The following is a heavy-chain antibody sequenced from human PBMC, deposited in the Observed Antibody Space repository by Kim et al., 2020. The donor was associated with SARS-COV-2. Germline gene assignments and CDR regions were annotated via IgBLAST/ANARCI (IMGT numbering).Heavy chain of an antibody. J-gene: IGHJ4*02. V-gene: IGHV3-74*01. D-gene: IGHD2-8*01. Sequence: VKGRFTISRDNAKNILYLQMDSLRAEETAVYYCARATTWNGVNFDYWGQGTLVTVSS. CDR3: ARATTWNGVNFDY.